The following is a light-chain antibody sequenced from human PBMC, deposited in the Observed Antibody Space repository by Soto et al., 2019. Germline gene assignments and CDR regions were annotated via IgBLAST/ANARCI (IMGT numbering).Light chain of an antibody. Sequence: QSVLTQPPSVSAAPGQKVTISCSGGSSDIGGYNYVSWYQQRPGKVPRLIIYEVTKRPSGVPDRFSGSKSGNTASLTVSGLQDDDEADYYCCSYAGRNNYYLFGPGNKVTVL. CDR2: EVT. CDR1: SSDIGGYNY. V-gene: IGLV2-8*01. CDR3: CSYAGRNNYYL. J-gene: IGLJ1*01.